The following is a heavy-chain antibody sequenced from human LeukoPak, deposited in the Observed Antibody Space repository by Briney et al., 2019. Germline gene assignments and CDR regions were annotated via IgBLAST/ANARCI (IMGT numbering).Heavy chain of an antibody. CDR3: AVRLLDLDY. D-gene: IGHD2-21*02. CDR2: ISSSSSTI. V-gene: IGHV3-48*01. CDR1: GFTFSSYS. Sequence: PGGSLRLSCAASGFTFSSYSMNRVRQAPGKGLEWVSYISSSSSTIYYADSVKGRFTISRDNAKNSLYLQMNSLRAEDTAVYYCAVRLLDLDYWGQGTLVTVSS. J-gene: IGHJ4*02.